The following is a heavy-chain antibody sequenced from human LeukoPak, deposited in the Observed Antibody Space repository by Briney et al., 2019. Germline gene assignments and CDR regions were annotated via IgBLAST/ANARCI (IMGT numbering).Heavy chain of an antibody. CDR3: ARGYCNGGSCYSSGLDV. Sequence: GGSLRLSCEASGFTFSHYEMNWVRQAPGRGLEWVSYISSSGYTIYYADSVKGRFTISRDNAQNTLYLQLNSLRAEDTAVYYCARGYCNGGSCYSSGLDVWGQGTTVTVSS. CDR1: GFTFSHYE. D-gene: IGHD2-15*01. J-gene: IGHJ6*02. CDR2: ISSSGYTI. V-gene: IGHV3-48*03.